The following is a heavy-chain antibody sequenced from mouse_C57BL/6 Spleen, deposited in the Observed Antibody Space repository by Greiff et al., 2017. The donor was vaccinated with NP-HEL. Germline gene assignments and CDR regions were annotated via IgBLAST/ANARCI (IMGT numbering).Heavy chain of an antibody. V-gene: IGHV1-80*01. J-gene: IGHJ2*01. CDR2: IYPGDGDT. CDR3: ARGMITTVVSDY. Sequence: VQLQQSGASVKISCKASGYAFSSYWMNWVKQRPGKGLEWIGQIYPGDGDTNYNGKFKGKATLTADKSSSTAYMQLSSLTAEDSAVYFCARGMITTVVSDYWGQGTTLTVSS. CDR1: GYAFSSYW. D-gene: IGHD1-1*01.